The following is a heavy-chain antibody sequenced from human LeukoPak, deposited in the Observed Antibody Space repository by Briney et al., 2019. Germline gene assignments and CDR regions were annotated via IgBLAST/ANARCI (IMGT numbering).Heavy chain of an antibody. CDR3: ARVPATDGSSCADY. J-gene: IGHJ4*02. CDR2: IIPPLGKA. V-gene: IGHV1-69*08. Sequence: SVKVSCKASGDTFSTYTINWVRQAPGQGLEWMGRIIPPLGKANYAQKFQGRVTITADKSTSTPYMDLGSLRSDDTAVYYCARVPATDGSSCADYWGQGTLVTVS. D-gene: IGHD6-13*01. CDR1: GDTFSTYT.